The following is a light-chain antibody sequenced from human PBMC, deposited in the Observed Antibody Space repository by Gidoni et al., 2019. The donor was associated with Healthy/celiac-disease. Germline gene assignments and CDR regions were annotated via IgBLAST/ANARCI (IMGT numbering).Light chain of an antibody. CDR2: EVR. V-gene: IGLV2-14*01. Sequence: QSALTQPASVSGSPGQSITIPCTGTSSDVGGYNYVPWYQPHPGKAPKLMIYEVRNRPSGVSNRFSGSKSGNTASLTISGLQAEDEADYYCSSYTSSSTMVFGGGTKLTVL. J-gene: IGLJ2*01. CDR1: SSDVGGYNY. CDR3: SSYTSSSTMV.